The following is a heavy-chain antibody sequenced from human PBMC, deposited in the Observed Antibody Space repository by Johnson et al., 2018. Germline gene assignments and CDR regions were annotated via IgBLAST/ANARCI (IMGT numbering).Heavy chain of an antibody. CDR1: GGSISSYY. D-gene: IGHD1-26*01. CDR2: IYYSGST. CDR3: ARDDRGRYYYYGMDV. Sequence: VQLQESGPGLVKPSETLSLTCTVSGGSISSYYWSWIRQPPGKGLEWIGYIYYSGSTNYNPSLKSPVTISVDTSKTQFSLKLGSATAADPAVYYCARDDRGRYYYYGMDVWGQGTTVTVSS. J-gene: IGHJ6*02. V-gene: IGHV4-59*01.